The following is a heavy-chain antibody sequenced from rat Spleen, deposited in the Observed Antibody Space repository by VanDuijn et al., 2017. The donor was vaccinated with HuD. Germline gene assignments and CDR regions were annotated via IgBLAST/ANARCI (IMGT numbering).Heavy chain of an antibody. CDR3: ARHYNNYGVMDA. Sequence: EVQLVESGGGLVQPGRSLKLSCAASGFTFSNYGMHWIRQAPTKGLEWVASISPSGGSTYYRDSVKGRFTISRDNAKSTLYLQMDSLRSEDTATYYCARHYNNYGVMDAWGKGAPVTVSS. D-gene: IGHD1-10*01. CDR2: ISPSGGST. V-gene: IGHV5-19*01. J-gene: IGHJ4*01. CDR1: GFTFSNYG.